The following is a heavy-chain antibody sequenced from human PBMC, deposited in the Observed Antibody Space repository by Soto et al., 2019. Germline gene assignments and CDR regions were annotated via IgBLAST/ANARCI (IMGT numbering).Heavy chain of an antibody. D-gene: IGHD4-17*01. J-gene: IGHJ4*02. Sequence: GASVKVSCKTSGYMFTNFGISGVRQAPGQGLEWMGWISPYNGNTNYAQKFQGRVTMTTDTSISTAYMELSSLRSEDTAVYYCARTLYGDNVDYWGQGTLVTVSS. V-gene: IGHV1-18*01. CDR3: ARTLYGDNVDY. CDR2: ISPYNGNT. CDR1: GYMFTNFG.